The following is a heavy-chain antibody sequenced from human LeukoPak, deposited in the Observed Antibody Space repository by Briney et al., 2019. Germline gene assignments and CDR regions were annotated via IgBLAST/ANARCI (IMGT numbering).Heavy chain of an antibody. D-gene: IGHD3-22*01. CDR2: INPNSGGT. V-gene: IGHV1-2*02. J-gene: IGHJ3*02. CDR3: ARVKPNYYDSSAYGTFDI. CDR1: GYTFTGYK. Sequence: ASVKVSCKASGYTFTGYKMHWVRQAPGQGLEWMGSINPNSGGTSYVQRFQGRVSMTRDTSMSTAYMELNRLRSEDTAVYYCARVKPNYYDSSAYGTFDIWGQGTMVTVSS.